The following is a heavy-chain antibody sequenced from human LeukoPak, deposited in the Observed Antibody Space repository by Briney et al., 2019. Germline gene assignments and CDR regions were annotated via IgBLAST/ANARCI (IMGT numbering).Heavy chain of an antibody. CDR3: TRQSDYGDYVRAYYYYMDV. CDR1: GFTFSGSA. J-gene: IGHJ6*03. Sequence: GGSLRLSCAAFGFTFSGSAMHWVRQASGKGLEWIGRIRNKANSYATAYSASVKGRFIISRDDSKNTAYLQMNSLKTEDTAVYYCTRQSDYGDYVRAYYYYMDVWGKGTTVTVSS. CDR2: IRNKANSYAT. D-gene: IGHD4-17*01. V-gene: IGHV3-73*01.